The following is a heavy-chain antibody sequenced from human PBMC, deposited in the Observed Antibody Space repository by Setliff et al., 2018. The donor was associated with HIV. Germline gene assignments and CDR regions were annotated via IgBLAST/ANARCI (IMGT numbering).Heavy chain of an antibody. CDR2: IYTSGST. Sequence: LSLTCTVSGGSISSYYWSWIRQPPGKGLEWIGYIYTSGSTNYNPSLKSRVTISVDTSKNQFSLKLSSVTAADTAVYYCARQEYYDILTGQKAFDIWGQGTMVTVSS. D-gene: IGHD3-9*01. J-gene: IGHJ3*02. CDR1: GGSISSYY. CDR3: ARQEYYDILTGQKAFDI. V-gene: IGHV4-4*09.